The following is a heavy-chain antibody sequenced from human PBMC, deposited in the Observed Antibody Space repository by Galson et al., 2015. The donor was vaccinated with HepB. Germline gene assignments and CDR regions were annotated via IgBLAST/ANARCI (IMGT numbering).Heavy chain of an antibody. CDR3: ASLRGVPAFDL. D-gene: IGHD3-10*01. V-gene: IGHV3-48*01. CDR2: ISSSSSTI. CDR1: GFTFSSYS. J-gene: IGHJ2*01. Sequence: SLRLSCAASGFTFSSYSMNWVRQAPGKGLEWVSYISSSSSTIYYADSVKGRFTISRDNAKNSLYLQMNSLRAEDTAVYYCASLRGVPAFDLWGRGTLVTVSS.